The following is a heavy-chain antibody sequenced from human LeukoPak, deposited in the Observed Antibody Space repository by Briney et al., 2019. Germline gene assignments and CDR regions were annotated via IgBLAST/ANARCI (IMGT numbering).Heavy chain of an antibody. V-gene: IGHV4-59*12. D-gene: IGHD6-13*01. Sequence: SETLSLTCTVSGGSISSYYWSWIRQPPGKGLEWIAYISDIGSINYNPSLKSRVTISVDRSKNQFSLKLSSATAADTAVYYCARGPGYSSSWYDYWGQGTLVTVSS. CDR1: GGSISSYY. CDR3: ARGPGYSSSWYDY. CDR2: ISDIGSI. J-gene: IGHJ4*02.